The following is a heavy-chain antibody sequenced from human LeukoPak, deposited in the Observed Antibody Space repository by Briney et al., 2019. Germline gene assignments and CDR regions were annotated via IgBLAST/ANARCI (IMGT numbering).Heavy chain of an antibody. J-gene: IGHJ4*02. CDR2: INPSAGST. Sequence: ASVKVSFKASGYTFTSYYMHWVRQAPGQGLEWMGIINPSAGSTSYAQKFQGRVTMTRDTSTSTVYMELRSLRSEDTAVFYCARGSALRYFDWLLYYWGQGTLVTVSS. CDR1: GYTFTSYY. D-gene: IGHD3-9*01. V-gene: IGHV1-46*01. CDR3: ARGSALRYFDWLLYY.